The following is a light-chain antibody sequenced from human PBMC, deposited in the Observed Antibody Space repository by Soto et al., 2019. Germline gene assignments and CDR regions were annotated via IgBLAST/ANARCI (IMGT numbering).Light chain of an antibody. V-gene: IGLV2-8*01. CDR1: SSDVGGYNY. CDR2: EVT. CDR3: SSYAGSNIVV. J-gene: IGLJ2*01. Sequence: QSALTQPPSASGSPGQSVTISCTGTSSDVGGYNYVSWYQQYPGKAPKLMIYEVTKRPSGVPDRFSGSKSGNTASLTVSGLQAEDEADYYCSSYAGSNIVVFGGGTSSPS.